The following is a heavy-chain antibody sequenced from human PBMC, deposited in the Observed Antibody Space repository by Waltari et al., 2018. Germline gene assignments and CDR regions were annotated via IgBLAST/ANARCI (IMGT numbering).Heavy chain of an antibody. CDR1: GYSISSGYY. D-gene: IGHD3-3*01. Sequence: QVQLQESGPGLVKPSETLSLTCAVSGYSISSGYYWGWIRQPPGKGLEWIGSIYHSGSTYYNPSLKSRVTISVDTSKNQFSLKLSSVTAADTAVYYCARGQPELYYDFWSGNDAFDIWGQGTMVTVSS. V-gene: IGHV4-38-2*01. CDR3: ARGQPELYYDFWSGNDAFDI. CDR2: IYHSGST. J-gene: IGHJ3*02.